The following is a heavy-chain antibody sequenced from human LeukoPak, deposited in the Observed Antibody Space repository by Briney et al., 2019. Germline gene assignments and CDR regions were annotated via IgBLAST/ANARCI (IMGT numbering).Heavy chain of an antibody. Sequence: GRSLRLSCAASGFTFSSYGMHWVRQAPGKGLEWVAVISYDGSNKYYADSVKGRFTISRDNSKNTLYLQMNSLRAEDTAVYCCAKGGLLGSYEDYFDYWGQGTLVTVSS. CDR1: GFTFSSYG. CDR3: AKGGLLGSYEDYFDY. J-gene: IGHJ4*02. D-gene: IGHD5-12*01. V-gene: IGHV3-30*18. CDR2: ISYDGSNK.